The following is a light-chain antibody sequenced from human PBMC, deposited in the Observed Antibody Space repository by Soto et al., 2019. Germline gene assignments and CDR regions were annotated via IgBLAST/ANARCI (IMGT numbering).Light chain of an antibody. V-gene: IGLV2-8*01. CDR1: SSDVGGYNY. CDR2: EVT. J-gene: IGLJ2*01. CDR3: SSYAGSNKL. Sequence: QSALTQPPSASGSPGQSVTISCTGTSSDVGGYNYVSWYQQHPGKAPKLMIYEVTKRPSGVPDRFSGSKSDNTASLTVSGLQAEEEADYYCSSYAGSNKLFGGGTKLTVL.